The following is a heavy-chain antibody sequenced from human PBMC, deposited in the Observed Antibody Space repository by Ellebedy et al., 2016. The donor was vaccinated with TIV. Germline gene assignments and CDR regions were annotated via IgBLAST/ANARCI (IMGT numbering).Heavy chain of an antibody. V-gene: IGHV3-21*01. Sequence: GESLKISXAASGFTFSTYTMNWVRQAPGKGLEWVSSISRDSTSIYYADSVKGRFTISRDNAKNSLYLQMNSLRAEDTAVYYCARMGIAVAGTGMDVWGQGTTVTVSS. CDR3: ARMGIAVAGTGMDV. CDR1: GFTFSTYT. J-gene: IGHJ6*02. CDR2: ISRDSTSI. D-gene: IGHD6-19*01.